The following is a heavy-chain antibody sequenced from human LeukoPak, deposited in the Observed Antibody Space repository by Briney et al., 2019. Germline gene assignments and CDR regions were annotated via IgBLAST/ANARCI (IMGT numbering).Heavy chain of an antibody. J-gene: IGHJ4*02. CDR3: ATSPEYCSGGNCYRFDH. CDR1: GGSMNTHY. Sequence: SETLSLTCTVSGGSMNTHYWSWIRQPPGTGLEGIGSIYYTGITTYNLSLQSRVTVSVDMSKNQFSLRLTSVTAADTAVYYCATSPEYCSGGNCYRFDHWGQGSLVTVSS. CDR2: IYYTGIT. V-gene: IGHV4-59*08. D-gene: IGHD2-15*01.